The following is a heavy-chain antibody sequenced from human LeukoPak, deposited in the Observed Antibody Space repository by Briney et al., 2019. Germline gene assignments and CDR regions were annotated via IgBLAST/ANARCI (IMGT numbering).Heavy chain of an antibody. CDR2: IYYTGTT. D-gene: IGHD3-22*01. V-gene: IGHV4-39*01. J-gene: IGHJ5*02. CDR1: GGSISSRSHY. CDR3: ARILYYYDSSGVPDP. Sequence: SETLSLTCTVSGGSISSRSHYWGWIRQPPGKGLEWIGSIYYTGTTHNSPSLKSRVTISVNTSKKQFSLRLTSVTAADTAIYYCARILYYYDSSGVPDPWGQGTLVTVSS.